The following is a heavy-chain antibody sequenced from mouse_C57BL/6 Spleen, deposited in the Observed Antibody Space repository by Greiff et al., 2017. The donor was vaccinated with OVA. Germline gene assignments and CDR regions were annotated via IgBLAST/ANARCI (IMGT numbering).Heavy chain of an antibody. D-gene: IGHD2-12*01. Sequence: VKLQESGPELVKPGASVKISCKASGYAFSSSWMNWVKQRPGKGLEWIGRIYPGDGDTNYNGKFKGKATLTADKSSSTAYMQLSSLTSEDSAVYVCARASYDDAAWFAYWGQGTLVTVSA. CDR1: GYAFSSSW. V-gene: IGHV1-82*01. CDR2: IYPGDGDT. CDR3: ARASYDDAAWFAY. J-gene: IGHJ3*01.